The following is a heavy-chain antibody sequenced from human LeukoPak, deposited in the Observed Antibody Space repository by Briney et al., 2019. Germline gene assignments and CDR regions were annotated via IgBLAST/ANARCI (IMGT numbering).Heavy chain of an antibody. CDR3: ARGRKQLHP. CDR1: GGSISSYY. J-gene: IGHJ5*02. D-gene: IGHD6-6*01. Sequence: SETLSLTCTVSGGSISSYYWSWIRQPPGKGLEWIGEINHSGSTNYNPSLKGRVTISVDTSKNQFSLKLSSVTAADTAVYYCARGRKQLHPWGQGTLVTASS. CDR2: INHSGST. V-gene: IGHV4-34*01.